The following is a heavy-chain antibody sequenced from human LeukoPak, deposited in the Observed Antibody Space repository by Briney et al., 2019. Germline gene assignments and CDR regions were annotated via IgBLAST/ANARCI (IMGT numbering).Heavy chain of an antibody. CDR2: IYHSGST. J-gene: IGHJ4*02. CDR1: GYSISSGYY. CDR3: ARQWFGELPDY. D-gene: IGHD3-10*01. V-gene: IGHV4-38-2*01. Sequence: SETLSPTCAVSGYSISSGYYWGWIRQPPGKGLEWIGSIYHSGSTYYNPSLKSRVTISVDTSKNQFSLKLSSVTAADTAVYYCARQWFGELPDYWGQGTLVTVSS.